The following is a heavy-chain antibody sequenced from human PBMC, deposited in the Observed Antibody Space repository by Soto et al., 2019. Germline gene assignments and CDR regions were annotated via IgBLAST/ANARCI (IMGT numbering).Heavy chain of an antibody. D-gene: IGHD2-2*02. CDR2: IGGPGTDK. J-gene: IGHJ3*01. V-gene: IGHV3-23*01. CDR3: AKDAIPCNGRHDAFDV. Sequence: EVQLLESGGGLVQPGGSLRLSCAASRFIFSDFAMSWVRQAPGKGLEWVSTIGGPGTDKYYADSVKGRFTISRDNSRNTLSLQMNNLRVEDMAVYYCAKDAIPCNGRHDAFDVWGQGTMVTVSS. CDR1: RFIFSDFA.